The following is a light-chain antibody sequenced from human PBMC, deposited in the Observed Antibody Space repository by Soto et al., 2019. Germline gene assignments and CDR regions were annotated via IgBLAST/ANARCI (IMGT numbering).Light chain of an antibody. V-gene: IGKV3-15*01. Sequence: LLTQSPATLSVSPGERATLYCRASQSVSSNLAWYQQKPGQAPRLLMYFASTRATGIPDRFSGRGSRTEYTLTISSLQPDDFATYYCQHYNSYSEAFGQGTKVDIK. CDR3: QHYNSYSEA. CDR1: QSVSSN. CDR2: FAS. J-gene: IGKJ1*01.